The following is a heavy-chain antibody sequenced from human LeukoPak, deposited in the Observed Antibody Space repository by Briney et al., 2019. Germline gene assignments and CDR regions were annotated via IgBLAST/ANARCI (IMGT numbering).Heavy chain of an antibody. Sequence: SETLSLTCAVYGGSFSGYYWSWIRQPPGKGLEWIGEINHSGSTNYNPSLKSRVTISADTSKNQFSLKLSSVTAADTAVYYCARGIQGYDYVWGSYRRKYYFDYWGQGTLVTVSS. CDR2: INHSGST. D-gene: IGHD3-16*02. CDR1: GGSFSGYY. CDR3: ARGIQGYDYVWGSYRRKYYFDY. V-gene: IGHV4-34*01. J-gene: IGHJ4*02.